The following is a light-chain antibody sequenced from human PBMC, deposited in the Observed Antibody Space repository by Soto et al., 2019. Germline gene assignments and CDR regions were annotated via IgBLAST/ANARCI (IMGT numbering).Light chain of an antibody. J-gene: IGLJ2*01. V-gene: IGLV2-14*01. CDR1: SSDVGGYNY. CDR2: DVS. CDR3: SSYTTSSTGP. Sequence: QSALTQPASVSGSPGQSITISCTGTSSDVGGYNYVSWYQQHPGKAPKLMIYDVSNRPSGVSNRFSGSKSGNTASLTISGLQAEDEADYYCSSYTTSSTGPFAGGTKLTVL.